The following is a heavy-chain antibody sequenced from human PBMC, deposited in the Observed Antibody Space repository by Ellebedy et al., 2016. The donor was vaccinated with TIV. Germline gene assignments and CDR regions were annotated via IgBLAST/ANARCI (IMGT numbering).Heavy chain of an antibody. J-gene: IGHJ3*02. CDR1: GFTVTTNY. Sequence: PGGSLRLSCAASGFTVTTNYMNWVRLAPGKGLEWVSVIFSAADGGETHYADSVKGRFTISSDSSKNTLYLQMNSLRAEDTAVYYCARDPVGVGPAFDIWGQGTMVTVSS. CDR2: IFSAADGGET. D-gene: IGHD4-23*01. CDR3: ARDPVGVGPAFDI. V-gene: IGHV3-53*01.